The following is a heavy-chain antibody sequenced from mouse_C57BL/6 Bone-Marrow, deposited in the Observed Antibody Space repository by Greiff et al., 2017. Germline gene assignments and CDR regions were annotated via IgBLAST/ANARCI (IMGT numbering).Heavy chain of an antibody. CDR3: ARASILTTAHYYAMDY. CDR1: GFTFSSYA. Sequence: EVKLVESGGGLVKPGGSLKLSCAASGFTFSSYAMSWVRQTPEKRLEWVATISDGGSYTYYPDNVKGRFTISRDNAKNNLYLQMSHLKSEDTAMYYCARASILTTAHYYAMDYWGQGTSVTVSS. CDR2: ISDGGSYT. D-gene: IGHD2-5*01. V-gene: IGHV5-4*03. J-gene: IGHJ4*01.